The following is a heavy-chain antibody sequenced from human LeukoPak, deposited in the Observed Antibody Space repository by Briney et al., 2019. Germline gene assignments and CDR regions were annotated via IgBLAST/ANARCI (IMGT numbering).Heavy chain of an antibody. J-gene: IGHJ4*02. CDR3: ARDSRGTTFDY. Sequence: PGGSLRLSCEVSGFSFSTYWMSWVRQAPGKGLEWVGQTNEHETEKYYGDAVRGRFTIYRDNAKNSLYLQMNSLRPEDTAVYYCARDSRGTTFDYWGQGTLATVSS. D-gene: IGHD3-16*01. CDR1: GFSFSTYW. CDR2: TNEHETEK. V-gene: IGHV3-7*01.